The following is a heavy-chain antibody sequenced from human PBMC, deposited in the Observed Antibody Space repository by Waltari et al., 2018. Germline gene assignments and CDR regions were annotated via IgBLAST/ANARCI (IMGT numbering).Heavy chain of an antibody. Sequence: QVQLVQSGAEVKKPGSSVKVSCKASGGTFSSYAISWVRQAPGQGLEWMGGIIPILGIANYAQKFQGIVAITADKSTSTAYMELSSLRSEDTAVYYCASSQELLWFREGLGPWGQGTLVTVSS. D-gene: IGHD3-10*01. CDR1: GGTFSSYA. J-gene: IGHJ4*02. CDR3: ASSQELLWFREGLGP. V-gene: IGHV1-69*10. CDR2: IIPILGIA.